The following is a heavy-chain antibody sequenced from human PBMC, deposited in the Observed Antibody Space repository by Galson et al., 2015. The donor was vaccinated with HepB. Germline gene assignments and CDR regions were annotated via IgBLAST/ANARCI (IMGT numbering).Heavy chain of an antibody. CDR3: ARRGGILTGYADY. D-gene: IGHD3-9*01. V-gene: IGHV5-51*01. CDR2: IYPGDSDT. CDR1: GYTFTSYW. Sequence: QSGAEVKKPGESLRISCKASGYTFTSYWIGWLRQMSGKGLEWMGIIYPGDSDTRYSPSFQGQVTISADKSINTAYLQWSSLKASDSAVYYCARRGGILTGYADYWGQGTLVTVSS. J-gene: IGHJ4*02.